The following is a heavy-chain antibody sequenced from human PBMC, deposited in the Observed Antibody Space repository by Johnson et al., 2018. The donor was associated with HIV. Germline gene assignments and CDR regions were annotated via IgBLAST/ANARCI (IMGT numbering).Heavy chain of an antibody. CDR3: ARAINDAFDI. CDR2: IKSDGNTM. V-gene: IGHV3-11*04. J-gene: IGHJ3*02. Sequence: VSRIKSDGNTMYYADSVKGRLTISRDNAKNSLYLQMNSLRAEDTAVYFCARAINDAFDIWGQGTMVTVSS.